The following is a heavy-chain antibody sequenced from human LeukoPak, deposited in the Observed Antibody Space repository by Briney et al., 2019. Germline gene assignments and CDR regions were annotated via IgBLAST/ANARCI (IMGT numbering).Heavy chain of an antibody. Sequence: ASVKVSCKASGGTFSSYAISWVRQAPGQGLEWMGGIIPIFGTANYAQKFQGRVTITAEESTSTAYMELSSLRSEDTAVDYCASRLAIYCSSTSCGYYYYGMDVWGQGTTVTVSS. CDR2: IIPIFGTA. D-gene: IGHD2-2*01. CDR3: ASRLAIYCSSTSCGYYYYGMDV. V-gene: IGHV1-69*13. CDR1: GGTFSSYA. J-gene: IGHJ6*02.